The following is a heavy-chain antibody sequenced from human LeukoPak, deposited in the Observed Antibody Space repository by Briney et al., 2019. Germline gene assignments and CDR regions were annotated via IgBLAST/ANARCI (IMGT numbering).Heavy chain of an antibody. D-gene: IGHD2-15*01. CDR2: INDDGSDT. CDR1: GFTFKLYW. V-gene: IGHV3-74*01. Sequence: GGSLRLSCAVSGFTFKLYWMHWVRQAPGKGPVWVSRINDDGSDTTYADSVKGRFTISRDDAKNMLFLQMNSLRAEDTAVYYCAKGGRAAWYYFDYWGQGTLVTVSS. J-gene: IGHJ4*02. CDR3: AKGGRAAWYYFDY.